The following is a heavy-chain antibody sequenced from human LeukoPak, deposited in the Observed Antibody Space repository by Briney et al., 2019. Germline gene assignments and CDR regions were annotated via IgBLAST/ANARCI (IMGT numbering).Heavy chain of an antibody. CDR3: ARDIVVVPAAKRPYYYYYMDV. V-gene: IGHV4-4*07. Sequence: PSETLSLTCTVSGGSISSYYWSWIRQPAGKGLEWIGRIYTSGSTNYNPSLKSRVTMSVDTSKNQFSLKLSSVTAVDTAVYYCARDIVVVPAAKRPYYYYYMDVWGKGTTVTISS. D-gene: IGHD2-2*01. CDR2: IYTSGST. J-gene: IGHJ6*03. CDR1: GGSISSYY.